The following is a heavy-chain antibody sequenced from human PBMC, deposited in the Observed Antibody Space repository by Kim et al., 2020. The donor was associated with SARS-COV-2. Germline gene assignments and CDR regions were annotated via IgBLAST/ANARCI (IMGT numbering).Heavy chain of an antibody. CDR2: IIPIFGTA. D-gene: IGHD6-19*01. Sequence: SVKVSCKASGGTFSSYAISWVRQAPGQGLEWMGGIIPIFGTANYAQKFQGRVTITADESTSTAYMELSSLRSEDTAVYYCASDRVRVQAVATQNWFDPWGQGTLVTVSS. CDR1: GGTFSSYA. V-gene: IGHV1-69*13. CDR3: ASDRVRVQAVATQNWFDP. J-gene: IGHJ5*02.